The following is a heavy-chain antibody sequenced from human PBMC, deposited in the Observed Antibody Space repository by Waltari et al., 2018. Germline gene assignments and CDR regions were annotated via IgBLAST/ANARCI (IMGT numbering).Heavy chain of an antibody. CDR1: GGSFSGYY. V-gene: IGHV4-34*02. CDR2: INHAGYT. J-gene: IGHJ6*02. CDR3: VRLEDCTGPGGHCYSGDPFALDV. D-gene: IGHD2-15*01. Sequence: QVQLQQWGAGLLQSSETLSLTCAVYGGSFSGYYWGCARQPPGKGLEWIGEINHAGYTNHNPSLRSRVTMSADTSKSQFSLKLNSVTAADTAVYYCVRLEDCTGPGGHCYSGDPFALDVWGQGTTVTVSS.